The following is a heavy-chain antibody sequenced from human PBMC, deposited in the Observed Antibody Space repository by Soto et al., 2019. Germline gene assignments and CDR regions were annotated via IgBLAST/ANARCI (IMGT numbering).Heavy chain of an antibody. J-gene: IGHJ4*02. V-gene: IGHV4-59*01. Sequence: TLSLTCTVSGGSISTNYWSWIRQPPGKVLEWIGYIYNSGSSNYNPSLKSRVTISVDTSKNHFSLQLASVTAADTAVYYCARGDSHSSGYLIVGVLTQWGQGTLVTVSS. CDR1: GGSISTNY. CDR3: ARGDSHSSGYLIVGVLTQ. D-gene: IGHD3-22*01. CDR2: IYNSGSS.